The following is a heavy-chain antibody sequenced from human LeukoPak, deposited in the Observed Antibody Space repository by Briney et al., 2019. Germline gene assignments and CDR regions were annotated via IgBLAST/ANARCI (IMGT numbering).Heavy chain of an antibody. D-gene: IGHD2-2*02. CDR1: GGSISSYY. J-gene: IGHJ4*02. V-gene: IGHV4-59*01. CDR3: ARGYTHLIIGLDYFDY. Sequence: SETLSLTCTVSGGSISSYYWSWIRQPPGKGLEWVGYIYYSGSTNYNPSLKSRVTISVDTSKNQFSLKLSSVTAADTAVYYCARGYTHLIIGLDYFDYWGQGTLVTVSS. CDR2: IYYSGST.